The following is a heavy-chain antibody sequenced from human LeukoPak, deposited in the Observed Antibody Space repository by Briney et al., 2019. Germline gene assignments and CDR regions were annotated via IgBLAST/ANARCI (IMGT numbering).Heavy chain of an antibody. J-gene: IGHJ5*02. CDR1: GGSFSGYY. CDR2: INHSGST. D-gene: IGHD3-3*01. V-gene: IGHV4-34*01. CDR3: ARERGRPIFGVVKHWFDP. Sequence: SETLSLTCAVYGGSFSGYYWSWIRQPPGKGLEWIGAINHSGSTNYNPSLKSRVTISLDTSKNLFSLKLSSVTAADTAVYYCARERGRPIFGVVKHWFDPWGQGNPVTVSS.